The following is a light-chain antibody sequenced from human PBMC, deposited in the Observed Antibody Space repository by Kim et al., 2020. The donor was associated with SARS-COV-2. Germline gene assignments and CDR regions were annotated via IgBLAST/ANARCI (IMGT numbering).Light chain of an antibody. CDR3: QQSSNWIS. CDR2: DAS. J-gene: IGKJ5*01. Sequence: EIVLTQSPATLSLSPGERATLSCRASQSVSNYLAWYQQKPGQAPRLLIYDASNRATGIPARFSGSGSGTDFTLTIGSLEPEDFAVYYCQQSSNWISFGQGTRLEIK. CDR1: QSVSNY. V-gene: IGKV3-11*01.